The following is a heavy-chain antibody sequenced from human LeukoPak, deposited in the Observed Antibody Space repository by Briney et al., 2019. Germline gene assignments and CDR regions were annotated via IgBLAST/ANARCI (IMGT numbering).Heavy chain of an antibody. CDR2: ISYDGSNK. V-gene: IGHV3-30-3*01. CDR1: GFTFSSYA. D-gene: IGHD3-22*01. J-gene: IGHJ4*02. Sequence: PGGSLRLSCAASGFTFSSYAMHWVRQAPGKGLEWVAVISYDGSNKYYADSVKGRFTISRDNSKNTLYLQMNSLRAEDTAVYYCARADSSGYYYDLALFDYWGQGTLVTVSS. CDR3: ARADSSGYYYDLALFDY.